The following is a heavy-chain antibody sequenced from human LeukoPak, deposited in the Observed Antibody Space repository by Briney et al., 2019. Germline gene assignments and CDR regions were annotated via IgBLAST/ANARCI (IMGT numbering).Heavy chain of an antibody. Sequence: GGSLRLSCAASGFTFSSYWMSWVRQAPGKGLEWVANIKQDGSEKYYVDSVKGRFTISRDNAKNSLYLQMNSLRAEDTAVYYCARDPTPNWGFFYPFDYWGQGTLVTVSS. CDR1: GFTFSSYW. CDR3: ARDPTPNWGFFYPFDY. V-gene: IGHV3-7*01. J-gene: IGHJ4*02. CDR2: IKQDGSEK. D-gene: IGHD7-27*01.